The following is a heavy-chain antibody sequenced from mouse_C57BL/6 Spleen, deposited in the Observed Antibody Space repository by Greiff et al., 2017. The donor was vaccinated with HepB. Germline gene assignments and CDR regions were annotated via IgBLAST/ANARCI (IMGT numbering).Heavy chain of an antibody. CDR3: ARWRGNYFFDS. D-gene: IGHD2-1*01. J-gene: IGHJ2*01. CDR1: GYTFTSYW. V-gene: IGHV1-61*01. CDR2: IYPSDSET. Sequence: QVQLQQPGAELVRPGSSVKLSCKASGYTFTSYWMDWVKQRPGQGLEWIGNIYPSDSETHYNQKFKDKATLTVDKSSSTAYMQLSSLTSEDSAVYYCARWRGNYFFDSWGQGTTLTVSS.